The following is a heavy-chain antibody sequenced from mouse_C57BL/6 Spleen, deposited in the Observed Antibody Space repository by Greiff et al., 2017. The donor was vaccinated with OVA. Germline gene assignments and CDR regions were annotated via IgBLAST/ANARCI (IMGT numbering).Heavy chain of an antibody. CDR3: ARATYDNYGTGYYAMDY. J-gene: IGHJ4*01. D-gene: IGHD2-1*01. CDR2: IDPSDSET. Sequence: QVQLQQPGAELVRPGSSVKLSCKASGYTFTSYWMHWVKQRPIQGLEWIGNIDPSDSETHYNQKFKDKATLTVDKSSSTAYMQLSSLTSEDSAVYYCARATYDNYGTGYYAMDYWGQGTSVTVSS. V-gene: IGHV1-52*01. CDR1: GYTFTSYW.